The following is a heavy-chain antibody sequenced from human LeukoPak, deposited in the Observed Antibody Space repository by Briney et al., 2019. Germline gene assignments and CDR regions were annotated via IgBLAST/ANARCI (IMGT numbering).Heavy chain of an antibody. Sequence: SDTLSLTCTVSGGSISSYYWSWIRQPPGKGLEWIGYIYYSGSTNYNPSLKSRVTISVDTSKNQFSLKLSSVTAADTAVYYCARYGGVTFDYWGQGTLVTVSS. CDR2: IYYSGST. D-gene: IGHD3-16*01. J-gene: IGHJ4*02. CDR3: ARYGGVTFDY. CDR1: GGSISSYY. V-gene: IGHV4-59*01.